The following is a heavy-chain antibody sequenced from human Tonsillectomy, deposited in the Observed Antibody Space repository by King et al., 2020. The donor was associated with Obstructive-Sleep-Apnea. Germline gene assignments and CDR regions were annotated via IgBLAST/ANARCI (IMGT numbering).Heavy chain of an antibody. CDR1: GGSIRSNY. CDR2: VYYSGST. CDR3: AGDLYISAPNY. V-gene: IGHV4-59*01. J-gene: IGHJ4*02. D-gene: IGHD6-25*01. Sequence: VQLQESGTGLVKPSETLSLTCTVSGGSIRSNYWSWIRQPPGKGLEWIGNVYYSGSTNYKPSLKSRVTISVDTSKNQFSLRLSSVTAADTAVYYCAGDLYISAPNYWGQGTLVTVSS.